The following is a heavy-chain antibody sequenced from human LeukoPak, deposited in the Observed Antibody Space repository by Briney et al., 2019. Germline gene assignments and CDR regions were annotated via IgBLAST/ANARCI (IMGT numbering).Heavy chain of an antibody. CDR3: ARTANVQQLVLGWFDP. CDR1: GGSISSYY. CDR2: IYTSGST. D-gene: IGHD6-13*01. Sequence: SETLSLTCTVSGGSISSYYWSWIRQPPGKGLEWIGYIYTSGSTNYNPSLKSRVTISVDTSKNQFSLKLSSVTATDTAVYYCARTANVQQLVLGWFDPWGQGTLVTVSS. V-gene: IGHV4-4*09. J-gene: IGHJ5*02.